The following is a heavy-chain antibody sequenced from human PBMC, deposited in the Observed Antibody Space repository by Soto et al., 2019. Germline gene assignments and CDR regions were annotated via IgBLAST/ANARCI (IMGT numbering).Heavy chain of an antibody. Sequence: GESLNTYCKCSGYIFTSYWIGLVREMPGKGLEWRGIIYPGDSDTRYSPSFQGQVTISVDKSISTAYLQWSSLKASDTAMYYCARPPRGSSWYYFDYWGQGTLVTVSS. J-gene: IGHJ4*02. D-gene: IGHD6-13*01. V-gene: IGHV5-51*01. CDR2: IYPGDSDT. CDR3: ARPPRGSSWYYFDY. CDR1: GYIFTSYW.